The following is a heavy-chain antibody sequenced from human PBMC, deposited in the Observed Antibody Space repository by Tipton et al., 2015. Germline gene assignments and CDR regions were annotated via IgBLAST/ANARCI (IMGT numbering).Heavy chain of an antibody. D-gene: IGHD3-3*01. Sequence: TLSLTCTVSGGSVSTSNYYWGWIRQSPGKGLEWIGSLSYSGKTDYNPPLRSRVTISVDTSKNQFSLKLSSVTAADTAVYYCARTYDFTAYSPVGCWGQGTLVTVSS. CDR2: LSYSGKT. J-gene: IGHJ4*02. V-gene: IGHV4-39*01. CDR1: GGSVSTSNYY. CDR3: ARTYDFTAYSPVGC.